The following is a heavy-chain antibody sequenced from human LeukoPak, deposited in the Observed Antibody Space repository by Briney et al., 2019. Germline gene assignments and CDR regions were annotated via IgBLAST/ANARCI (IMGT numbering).Heavy chain of an antibody. V-gene: IGHV3-21*01. CDR1: GFTLQSYA. CDR3: ARGGYSSSWFPRTDDY. CDR2: ISSSSSYI. D-gene: IGHD6-13*01. Sequence: GGSLRLSCAASGFTLQSYAMNWVRQAPGKGLEWVSSISSSSSYIYYADSVKGRFTISRDNAKNSLYLQMNSLRAEDTAVYYCARGGYSSSWFPRTDDYWGQGTLVTVSS. J-gene: IGHJ4*02.